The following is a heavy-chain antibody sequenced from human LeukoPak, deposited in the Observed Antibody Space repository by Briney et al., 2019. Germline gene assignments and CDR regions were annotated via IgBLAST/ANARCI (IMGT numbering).Heavy chain of an antibody. D-gene: IGHD2-2*01. V-gene: IGHV3-66*02. CDR3: SSTSCPMCRMDV. Sequence: GGSLRLSCAASGFTVSSNYMSWVRQAPGKGLEWVSVIYSGGSTYYADSVKGRFTISRDNSKNTLYLQMNSLRAEDTAVYYCSSTSCPMCRMDVWGQGTTVTVFS. CDR1: GFTVSSNY. CDR2: IYSGGST. J-gene: IGHJ6*02.